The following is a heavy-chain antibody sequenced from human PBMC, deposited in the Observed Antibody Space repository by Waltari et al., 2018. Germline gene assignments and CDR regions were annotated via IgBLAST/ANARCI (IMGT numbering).Heavy chain of an antibody. Sequence: EVQVVESGGGLVQPGGSLRLSCVAYGFTFSNYEMNWVRQAPGKGLEWVSYISNSGSTTYYADSVKGRFTISRDNAKNSMYLEMDSLRAEDTAVYYCARPSTEYYYYYYYMDVWGKGTTVTVS. CDR1: GFTFSNYE. V-gene: IGHV3-48*03. CDR3: ARPSTEYYYYYYYMDV. J-gene: IGHJ6*03. CDR2: ISNSGSTT.